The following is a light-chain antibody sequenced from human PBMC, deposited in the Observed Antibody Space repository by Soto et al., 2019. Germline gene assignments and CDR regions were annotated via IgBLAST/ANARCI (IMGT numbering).Light chain of an antibody. V-gene: IGKV3D-20*01. CDR3: QQYGSSPFT. J-gene: IGKJ3*01. CDR2: DAS. CDR1: QSVRSSC. Sequence: EIVLTQSPATLSLSPGERATLSCGASQSVRSSCLAWYQQKPGLAPRLLIYDASSRATGIPDRFSGSGCGADFILTISRLEPEDFAVYYCQQYGSSPFTFGPGTKVDIK.